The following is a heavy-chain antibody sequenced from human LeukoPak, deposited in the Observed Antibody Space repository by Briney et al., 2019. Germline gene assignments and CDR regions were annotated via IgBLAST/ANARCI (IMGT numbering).Heavy chain of an antibody. CDR3: ATEPSRSNSFDRLDF. V-gene: IGHV1-69*04. CDR1: GGTFNNYA. Sequence: SVKVSCKTSGGTFNNYAISWVRQAPGQGLEWMGRVVPMFGIRNYPQTFRGRVNITADKATNTVYMELRSLRAEDTAIYYCATEPSRSNSFDRLDFWGLGTPVTVSS. D-gene: IGHD2/OR15-2a*01. CDR2: VVPMFGIR. J-gene: IGHJ4*02.